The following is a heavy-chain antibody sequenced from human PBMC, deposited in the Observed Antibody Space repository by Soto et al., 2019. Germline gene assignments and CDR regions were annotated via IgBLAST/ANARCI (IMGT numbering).Heavy chain of an antibody. CDR3: ARGEYYDSSCYPGLYFQH. V-gene: IGHV1-69*01. D-gene: IGHD3-22*01. Sequence: QVQLVQSGAEVKKPGSSVKVSCKASGGTFSSYAISWVRQAPGQGLEWMGGIIPIFGTANYAQKFQGRVTITADESTRTAYMELSSLRSEDTAVYYWARGEYYDSSCYPGLYFQHWGQGTLVTVSS. CDR1: GGTFSSYA. CDR2: IIPIFGTA. J-gene: IGHJ1*01.